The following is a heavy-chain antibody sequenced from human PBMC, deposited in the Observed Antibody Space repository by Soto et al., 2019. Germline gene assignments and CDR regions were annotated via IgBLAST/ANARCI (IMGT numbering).Heavy chain of an antibody. V-gene: IGHV3-53*01. J-gene: IGHJ4*02. CDR3: ARSFNDWTTYFDY. D-gene: IGHD3-9*01. CDR1: GFSVTDHY. Sequence: PGGSLRLSCAASGFSVTDHYMTWVRQAPGKGVEWVSVLYTGGSAYYGDFVKGRFTISRDSSTNTLYLQMNSLKVGDTAFYFCARSFNDWTTYFDYWSEGTLVTVSS. CDR2: LYTGGSA.